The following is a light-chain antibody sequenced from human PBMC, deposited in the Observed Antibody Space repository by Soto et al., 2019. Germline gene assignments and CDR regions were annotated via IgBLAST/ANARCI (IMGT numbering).Light chain of an antibody. Sequence: GDRVTITCRASQSISSWLAWYQQKPGKAPKLLIYDASSLESGVPSRFSGSGSGTEVTLTISSLQPDDFATYYCQQYNSYPWTFGQGTKVEIK. CDR1: QSISSW. J-gene: IGKJ1*01. CDR3: QQYNSYPWT. CDR2: DAS. V-gene: IGKV1-5*01.